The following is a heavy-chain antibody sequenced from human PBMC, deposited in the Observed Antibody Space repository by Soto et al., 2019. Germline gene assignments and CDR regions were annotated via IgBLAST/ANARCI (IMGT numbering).Heavy chain of an antibody. D-gene: IGHD6-13*01. CDR2: ISAYNGNT. CDR1: GYTFTRYG. CDR3: ARDTAAAGTREIDYYYYGMDV. Sequence: ASVKVSFKASGYTFTRYGISWLRQAPGQGLEWMGWISAYNGNTNYAQKLQGRVTMTTDTSTSTAYMELRSLRSDDTAVYYCARDTAAAGTREIDYYYYGMDVWGQGATVTVSS. J-gene: IGHJ6*02. V-gene: IGHV1-18*04.